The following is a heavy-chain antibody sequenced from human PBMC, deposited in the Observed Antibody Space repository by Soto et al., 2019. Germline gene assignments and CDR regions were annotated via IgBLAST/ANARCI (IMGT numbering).Heavy chain of an antibody. CDR2: INGDGASL. CDR1: GFIFSSFW. Sequence: EVRLEEAGGGFVQPGGSLRVSCSGSGFIFSSFWMHWVRQGPGKGLAWVSRINGDGASLAYAESVKGRFSISRDNVKNTLHLQMNSLGVDDTAVYFCAREGSLGLDVWGRVTTVTVSS. V-gene: IGHV3-74*03. D-gene: IGHD3-10*01. J-gene: IGHJ6*02. CDR3: AREGSLGLDV.